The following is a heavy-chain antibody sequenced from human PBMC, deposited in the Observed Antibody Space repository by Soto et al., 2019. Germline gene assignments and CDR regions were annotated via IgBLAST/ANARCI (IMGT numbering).Heavy chain of an antibody. D-gene: IGHD1-7*01. J-gene: IGHJ5*02. Sequence: QSHSCTVADGTIRSYGWSWIRKHPGKGLEWIGYIYYSGSTNYNPSLKSRVTISVDTSKNQFSLKLSSVTAADTAVYYWARGPYNWNYNWFDPWGQGTLVTGSS. CDR3: ARGPYNWNYNWFDP. V-gene: IGHV4-59*01. CDR2: IYYSGST. CDR1: DGTIRSYG.